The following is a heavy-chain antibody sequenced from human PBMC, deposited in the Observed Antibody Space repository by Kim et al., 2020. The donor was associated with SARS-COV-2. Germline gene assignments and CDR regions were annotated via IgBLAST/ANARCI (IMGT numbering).Heavy chain of an antibody. CDR3: ARGRRYSGYEIKPYYFDY. D-gene: IGHD5-12*01. CDR1: GFTFDDYG. Sequence: GGSLRLSCAASGFTFDDYGMSWLRQAPGKGLEWVSGINWNGGSTGYADSVKGRFTISRDNAKNSLYLQMNSLRAEDTALYYCARGRRYSGYEIKPYYFDYWGQGTLVTVSS. J-gene: IGHJ4*02. CDR2: INWNGGST. V-gene: IGHV3-20*04.